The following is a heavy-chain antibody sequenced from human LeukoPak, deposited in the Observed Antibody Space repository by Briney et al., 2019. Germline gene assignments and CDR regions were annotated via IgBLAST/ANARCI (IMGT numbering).Heavy chain of an antibody. D-gene: IGHD1-26*01. CDR1: GFTFSSYG. V-gene: IGHV3-30*18. J-gene: IGHJ3*02. CDR2: ISYDGSNK. CDR3: AKPGLGRQAFAFDI. Sequence: PGGSLRLSCAASGFTFSSYGMHWVRQAPGKGLEWVAVISYDGSNKYYADSVKGRFTISRDNSKNTLYLQMNSLRAEDTAVYYCAKPGLGRQAFAFDIWGQGTMVTVSS.